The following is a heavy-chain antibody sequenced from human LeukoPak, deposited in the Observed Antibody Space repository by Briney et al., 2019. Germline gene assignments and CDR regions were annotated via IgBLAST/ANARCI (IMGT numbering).Heavy chain of an antibody. CDR2: ISSDSSVI. CDR1: GFTFSTYS. D-gene: IGHD3-10*01. CDR3: ARVTMVRGVDS. Sequence: GGSLRLSCAASGFTFSTYSMNWVRQAPGKGLEWFSYISSDSSVIHYADSVKGRFTISRDNAKNSLYLQMNSLRAEDTAVYYCARVTMVRGVDSWGQGTLVTVSS. V-gene: IGHV3-48*01. J-gene: IGHJ4*02.